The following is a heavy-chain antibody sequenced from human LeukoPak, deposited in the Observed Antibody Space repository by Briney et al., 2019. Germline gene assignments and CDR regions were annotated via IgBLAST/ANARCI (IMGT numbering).Heavy chain of an antibody. CDR1: GGSISSYY. J-gene: IGHJ6*03. D-gene: IGHD3-10*02. Sequence: PSETLSLTCTVSGGSISSYYWSWIRQPAGKGLEWIGRIYTSGSTNYNPSLKSRVTMSVDTSKNQFSLKLSSVTAADTAVHYCARDTKSGYYYYYYMDVWGKGTTVTISS. CDR3: ARDTKSGYYYYYYMDV. CDR2: IYTSGST. V-gene: IGHV4-4*07.